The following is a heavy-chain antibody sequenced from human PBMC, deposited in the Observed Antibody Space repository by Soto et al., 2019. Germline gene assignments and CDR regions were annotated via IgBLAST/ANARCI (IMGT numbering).Heavy chain of an antibody. V-gene: IGHV1-69*12. CDR2: IIPVFGTA. D-gene: IGHD4-17*01. Sequence: QVQLVQSGAEVKKPGSSVKVSCKASGGTLSNYGISWVRQAPGQGLEWMGGIIPVFGTANYAQKFQGRVTITADESTGTGSMEVSSLRSEDTAVYYCARGDATKIVVTTYYGMDVWGQGTTVTVSS. CDR3: ARGDATKIVVTTYYGMDV. J-gene: IGHJ6*02. CDR1: GGTLSNYG.